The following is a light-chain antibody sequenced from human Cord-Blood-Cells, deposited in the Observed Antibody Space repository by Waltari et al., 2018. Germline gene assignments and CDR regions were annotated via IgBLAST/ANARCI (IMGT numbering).Light chain of an antibody. Sequence: QSALTQPASVSGSPGQSITISCTGTSSDGGSYHLVAWYQQHPGKAPKLMLYEGSKRPSGVSNRFSGSKSGNTASLTISGLQAEDEADYYCCSYAGSVVFGGGTKLTVL. CDR2: EGS. CDR1: SSDGGSYHL. CDR3: CSYAGSVV. V-gene: IGLV2-23*01. J-gene: IGLJ2*01.